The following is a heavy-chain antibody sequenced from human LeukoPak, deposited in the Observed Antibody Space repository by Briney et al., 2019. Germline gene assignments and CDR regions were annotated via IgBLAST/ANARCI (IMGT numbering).Heavy chain of an antibody. J-gene: IGHJ2*01. V-gene: IGHV3-48*01. CDR2: ISSRGTT. Sequence: GGSLRLSCAASGFTVSSNEMNWVRQAPGKGLEWISYISSRGTTYYADSVKGRFTISRDNARNSLYLQGDSLTAADTAVYYCTRGVPATISGWYFDLWGRGTLVTVSS. CDR3: TRGVPATISGWYFDL. CDR1: GFTVSSNE. D-gene: IGHD3-9*01.